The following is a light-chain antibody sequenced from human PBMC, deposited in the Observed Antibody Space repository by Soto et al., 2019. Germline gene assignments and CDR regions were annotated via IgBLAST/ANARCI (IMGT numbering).Light chain of an antibody. Sequence: DIALTQSPGTLSLSLGERATLSCRASQSVSNNYLAWYQQKPGQAPRLLIYGASNRATGIPDRFSGSGSGTDFTLTISRLEPEDFAVYYCQQYGRSGTFGQGTKVDIK. CDR1: QSVSNNY. V-gene: IGKV3-20*01. J-gene: IGKJ1*01. CDR3: QQYGRSGT. CDR2: GAS.